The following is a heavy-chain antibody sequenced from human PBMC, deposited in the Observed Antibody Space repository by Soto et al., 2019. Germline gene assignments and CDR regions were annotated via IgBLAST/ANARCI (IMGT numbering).Heavy chain of an antibody. D-gene: IGHD6-13*01. V-gene: IGHV3-23*01. Sequence: GGSLRLSCAASGFTFSSYAMSWVRQAPGKGLEWVSSIVGSGGGTYYADSVKGRFTISRDNSKNTLYLQMDSLRAEDTAVYYCAKDRGPVAAAFDSCGKGTLVTVSS. CDR1: GFTFSSYA. CDR2: IVGSGGGT. CDR3: AKDRGPVAAAFDS. J-gene: IGHJ4*02.